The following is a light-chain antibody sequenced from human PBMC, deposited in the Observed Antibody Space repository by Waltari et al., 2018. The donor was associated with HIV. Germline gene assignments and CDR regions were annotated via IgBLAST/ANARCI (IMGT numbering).Light chain of an antibody. V-gene: IGLV1-44*01. CDR2: SDN. CDR1: SPNIGSKS. J-gene: IGLJ3*02. CDR3: AAWDDSLDAWV. Sequence: QSVLTQPPSASGTPGKRVTISCSGSSPNIGSKSGNWFQQVPGTAPKLLLCSDNPRPPGVPHRISGSKSGTSASLAISGLQSEDEADYYCAAWDDSLDAWVFGGGTRLTVL.